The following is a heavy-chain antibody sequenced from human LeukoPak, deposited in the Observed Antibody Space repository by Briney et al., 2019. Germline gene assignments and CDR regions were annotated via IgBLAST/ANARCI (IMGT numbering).Heavy chain of an antibody. Sequence: GGSLRLSCAASGFTFSSYAMSRVRQAPGKGLEWVSAISGSAGSTYYADSVKGRFTISRDNSKNTLYLQMNSLRAEDTAVYYCARGVLGIWGSYRDYFDYWGQGTLVTVSS. J-gene: IGHJ4*02. CDR3: ARGVLGIWGSYRDYFDY. CDR2: ISGSAGST. V-gene: IGHV3-23*01. CDR1: GFTFSSYA. D-gene: IGHD3-16*02.